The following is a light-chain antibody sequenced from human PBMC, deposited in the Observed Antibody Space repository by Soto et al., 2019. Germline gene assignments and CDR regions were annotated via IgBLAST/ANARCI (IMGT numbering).Light chain of an antibody. CDR3: QQYNSFSKT. J-gene: IGKJ1*01. Sequence: DIQMTQSPSRLSASVGDRVTITCRASQSIAYWLAWYQQKPGKAPNLLIYAASTLETGVPSRFSGSGYGTEFTLTIASLQPDDSATYYCQQYNSFSKTFGRGTKVDIK. CDR1: QSIAYW. V-gene: IGKV1-5*01. CDR2: AAS.